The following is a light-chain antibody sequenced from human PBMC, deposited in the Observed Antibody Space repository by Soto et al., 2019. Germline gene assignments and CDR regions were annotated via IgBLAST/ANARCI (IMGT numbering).Light chain of an antibody. CDR3: CSYAGSYTGV. Sequence: QSVLTQPRSVSGSPGQSVTISCTGTSSDIGGYNSVSWYQQYPGRAPKLMIYDVSKRPSGIPDRFSGSKSGNTASLTFSGLQAEDEADYYCCSYAGSYTGVFGGGTQLTVL. CDR2: DVS. V-gene: IGLV2-11*01. CDR1: SSDIGGYNS. J-gene: IGLJ2*01.